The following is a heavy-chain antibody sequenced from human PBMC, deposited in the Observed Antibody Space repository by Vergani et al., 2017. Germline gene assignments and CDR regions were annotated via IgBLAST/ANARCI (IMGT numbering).Heavy chain of an antibody. Sequence: EVQLLESGGGLVQPGGSLRLSCAASGFTFSSYAMSWVRQAPGKGLEWVSTINGDGGGTYYADSVKGRFTISRDNSKNTLYLQMNSLRAEDTAVYYCAKGIKRDVAVAGGNAFDIWGQGTMVIVSS. D-gene: IGHD6-19*01. CDR1: GFTFSSYA. CDR2: INGDGGGT. CDR3: AKGIKRDVAVAGGNAFDI. V-gene: IGHV3-23*01. J-gene: IGHJ3*02.